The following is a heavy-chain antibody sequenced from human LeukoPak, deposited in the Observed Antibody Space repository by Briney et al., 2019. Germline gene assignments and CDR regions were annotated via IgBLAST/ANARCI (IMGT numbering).Heavy chain of an antibody. V-gene: IGHV4-59*12. CDR1: GGSISSYY. Sequence: SETLSLTCTVSGGSISSYYWSWIRQPPGKGLEWIGYIYYSGSTNYNPSLKSRVTISVDTSKNQFSLKLSSVTAADTAVYYCARGRVYYGGKPYYFDYWGQGTLVTVSS. CDR3: ARGRVYYGGKPYYFDY. CDR2: IYYSGST. J-gene: IGHJ4*02. D-gene: IGHD4-23*01.